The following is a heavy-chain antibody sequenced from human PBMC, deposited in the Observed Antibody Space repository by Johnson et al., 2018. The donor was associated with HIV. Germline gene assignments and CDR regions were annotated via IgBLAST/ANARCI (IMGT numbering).Heavy chain of an antibody. V-gene: IGHV3-73*02. CDR3: ARSGDYGAFDI. J-gene: IGHJ3*02. CDR1: GFTFSGSA. Sequence: VQLVESGGGLVQPGGSLKLSCAASGFTFSGSAMHWVRQASGEGLEWVGRVRSKADNYATAYAASVKGRFTISRDNAKNSLYLQMNSLRAEDTAVYYCARSGDYGAFDIWGQGTMVTVSS. D-gene: IGHD2-21*02. CDR2: VRSKADNYAT.